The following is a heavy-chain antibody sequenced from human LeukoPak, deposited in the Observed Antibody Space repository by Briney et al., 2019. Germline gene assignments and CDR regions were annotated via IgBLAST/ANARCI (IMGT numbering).Heavy chain of an antibody. CDR2: IIPILGIA. D-gene: IGHD2-2*01. CDR1: GGTFSSYA. J-gene: IGHJ3*02. V-gene: IGHV1-69*04. Sequence: SVKVSCKASGGTFSSYAITWVRQAPGQGLEWMGRIIPILGIANYAQKFQGRVTITADKSTSTAYMELSSLRSEDTAVYYCASDGVSSAYAFDIWGQGTMVTVSS. CDR3: ASDGVSSAYAFDI.